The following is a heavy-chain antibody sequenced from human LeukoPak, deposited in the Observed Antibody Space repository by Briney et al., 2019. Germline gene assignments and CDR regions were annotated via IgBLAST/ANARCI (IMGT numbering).Heavy chain of an antibody. J-gene: IGHJ4*02. Sequence: GGSLRLSCAASGFTFSSYSMNWVRQAPGKGLEWVSSISSSGSYIYYADSVKGRFTISRDNAKNSLFLQMNSLRVEGTAVYYCARALTGSLIDYWGQGTLVTVSS. CDR1: GFTFSSYS. CDR3: ARALTGSLIDY. CDR2: ISSSGSYI. D-gene: IGHD3-9*01. V-gene: IGHV3-21*01.